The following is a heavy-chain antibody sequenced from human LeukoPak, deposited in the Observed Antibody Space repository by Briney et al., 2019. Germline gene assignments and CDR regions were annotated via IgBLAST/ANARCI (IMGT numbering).Heavy chain of an antibody. CDR2: INAGNGNT. V-gene: IGHV1-3*01. CDR3: ARDPDYDILTGNYSFFDY. CDR1: GYTFTSYA. J-gene: IGHJ4*02. D-gene: IGHD3-9*01. Sequence: ASVKVSCKASGYTFTSYAMHWVRQAPGQRLEWMGWINAGNGNTKYSQKFQGRVTITRDTSASTAYMELSSLRSEDTAVYYCARDPDYDILTGNYSFFDYWGQGTLVTVSS.